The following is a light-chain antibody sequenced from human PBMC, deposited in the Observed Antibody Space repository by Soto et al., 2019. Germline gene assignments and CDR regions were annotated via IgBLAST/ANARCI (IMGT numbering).Light chain of an antibody. CDR3: QRYNDSPPGYT. J-gene: IGKJ2*01. V-gene: IGKV3-20*01. CDR2: GGS. CDR1: QSVSSTF. Sequence: EIVLTQSPGTLSLSPGERATLSCRASQSVSSTFLAWYQQKPGQAPRLLIYGGSSRATGIPDRFSGGGSGTDFTLTISRLEPEDFAVYFCQRYNDSPPGYTFGQGTKLEIK.